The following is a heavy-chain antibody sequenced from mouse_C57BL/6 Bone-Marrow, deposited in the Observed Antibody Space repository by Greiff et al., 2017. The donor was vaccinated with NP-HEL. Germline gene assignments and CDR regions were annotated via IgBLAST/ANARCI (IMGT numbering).Heavy chain of an antibody. V-gene: IGHV1-64*01. CDR2: IHPNSGST. J-gene: IGHJ2*01. CDR1: GYTFTSYW. D-gene: IGHD3-2*02. CDR3: ARKGGSGPFDY. Sequence: QVQLQQPGAELVKPGASVKLSCKASGYTFTSYWMHWVKQRPGQGLEWIGMIHPNSGSTNYNEKFKSKATLTVDKSSSTAYMQLSSLPSEDSAVYYCARKGGSGPFDYWGKGTTLTVSS.